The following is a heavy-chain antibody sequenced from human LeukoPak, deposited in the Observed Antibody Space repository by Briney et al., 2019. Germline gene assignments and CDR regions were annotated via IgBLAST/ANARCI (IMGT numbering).Heavy chain of an antibody. V-gene: IGHV3-74*01. J-gene: IGHJ4*02. CDR2: INCDGSNT. CDR1: GFTFSDYW. D-gene: IGHD5-12*01. Sequence: GGSLRLSCVVSGFTFSDYWMHWVRQAPGKGLVWVSRINCDGSNTNYAGSVKGRFTISRDNAKNTLYLQMNSLRVEDTAVYYCASGYARSARHQSDFWGQGTVVTVSS. CDR3: ASGYARSARHQSDF.